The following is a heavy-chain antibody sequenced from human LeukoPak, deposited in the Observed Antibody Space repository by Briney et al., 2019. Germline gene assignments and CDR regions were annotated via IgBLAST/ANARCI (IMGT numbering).Heavy chain of an antibody. CDR3: ARVENSGYDY. J-gene: IGHJ4*02. CDR2: INAGNGNT. Sequence: ASVKVSCKTSGYTFINYVMHWVRQAPGQRLEWMGRINAGNGNTRYSQNFQGRVTITRDTSARTAYMELSSLRSEDTAVYYCARVENSGYDYWGQGTLVTVSS. V-gene: IGHV1-3*01. D-gene: IGHD5-12*01. CDR1: GYTFINYV.